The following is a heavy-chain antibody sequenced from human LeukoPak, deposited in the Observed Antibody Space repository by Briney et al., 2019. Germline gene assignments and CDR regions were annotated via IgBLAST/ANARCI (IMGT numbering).Heavy chain of an antibody. J-gene: IGHJ4*02. CDR1: GSYTSDYY. V-gene: IGHV4-59*01. Sequence: SETLSLTCTVSGSYTSDYYWNWIRQPPGKGLEWIGYIYYRGTTNYNPSLNSRVTISLDSSKNQFSLRLNSVTAADTAIYYCARGPPRTGRERFFDYWGQGTLVSVSS. CDR2: IYYRGTT. CDR3: ARGPPRTGRERFFDY. D-gene: IGHD1-1*01.